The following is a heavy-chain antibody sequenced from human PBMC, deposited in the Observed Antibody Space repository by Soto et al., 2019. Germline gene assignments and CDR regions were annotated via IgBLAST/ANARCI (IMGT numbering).Heavy chain of an antibody. CDR1: GYTLTELS. D-gene: IGHD3-16*02. Sequence: QVELVQSGAEVKKPGSSVNVSCKVSGYTLTELSMHWVRQAPGKGLGWMGVFDAEDGAASYAQNFQGRVTVNVDTSTDTAYMEVTSMRSDDTAVYYCATDLFPDYADAWGTFRPADYWGQGTQVTVSS. CDR3: ATDLFPDYADAWGTFRPADY. J-gene: IGHJ4*02. V-gene: IGHV1-24*01. CDR2: FDAEDGAA.